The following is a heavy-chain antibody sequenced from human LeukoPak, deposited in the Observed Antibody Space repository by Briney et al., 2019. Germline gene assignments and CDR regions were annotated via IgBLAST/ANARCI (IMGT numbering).Heavy chain of an antibody. CDR3: AKGGSSGWYLSNWFDP. Sequence: GGSLRLSCAASGFTFSSYAMSWVRQAPGKGLECVSAISGSGGSTHYADSVKGRFTISRDNSKNTLYLQMNSLRADDTAVYYCAKGGSSGWYLSNWFDPWGQGTLVTVSS. CDR2: ISGSGGST. J-gene: IGHJ5*02. CDR1: GFTFSSYA. V-gene: IGHV3-23*01. D-gene: IGHD6-19*01.